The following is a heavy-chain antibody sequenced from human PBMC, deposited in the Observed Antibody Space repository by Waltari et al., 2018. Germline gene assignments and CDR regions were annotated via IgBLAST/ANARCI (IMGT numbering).Heavy chain of an antibody. CDR1: GGSISSSSSY. CDR2: IYYSGGT. V-gene: IGHV4-39*01. CDR3: ARHWKKSGYRFDP. Sequence: QLQLQESGPGLVKLSDTLSLTCTVSGGSISSSSSYWGWIRQSPGKGLEWIGSIYYSGGTYYNPTLKSRVTISGDTSKNQFSLKRSSVTAADTAVYYCARHWKKSGYRFDPWGQGTLVTVSS. D-gene: IGHD5-12*01. J-gene: IGHJ5*02.